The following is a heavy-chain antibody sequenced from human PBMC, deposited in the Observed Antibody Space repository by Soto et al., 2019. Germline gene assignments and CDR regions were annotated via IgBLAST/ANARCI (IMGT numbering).Heavy chain of an antibody. V-gene: IGHV3-23*01. J-gene: IGHJ4*02. CDR3: AKGNYDSSGYYRFDY. Sequence: EVQLLESGEGLVQPGGSLRLSCAASGFTFSSSAMSWVRQAPGKGLEWVSAITGSGGSRYYADSVKGRFAISRDNSKNTLFLQMNSLRAEDTAVYYCAKGNYDSSGYYRFDYWGQGTVVTVSS. D-gene: IGHD3-22*01. CDR2: ITGSGGSR. CDR1: GFTFSSSA.